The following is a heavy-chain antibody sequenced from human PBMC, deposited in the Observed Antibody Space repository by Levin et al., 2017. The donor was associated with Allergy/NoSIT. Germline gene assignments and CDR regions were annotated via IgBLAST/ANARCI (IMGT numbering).Heavy chain of an antibody. V-gene: IGHV3-30*04. CDR2: ISYDGSNK. CDR3: ARDPIVLMVYAPDYYYYGMDV. CDR1: GFTFSSYA. D-gene: IGHD2-8*01. J-gene: IGHJ6*02. Sequence: PGGSLRLSCAASGFTFSSYAMHWVRQAPGKGLEWVAVISYDGSNKYYADSVKGRFTISRDNSKNTLYLQMNSLRAEDTAVYYCARDPIVLMVYAPDYYYYGMDVWGQGTTVTVSS.